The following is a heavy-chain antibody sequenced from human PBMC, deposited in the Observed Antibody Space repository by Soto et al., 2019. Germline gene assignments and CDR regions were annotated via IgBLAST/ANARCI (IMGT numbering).Heavy chain of an antibody. V-gene: IGHV1-8*01. Sequence: QVQLVQSGAEVKKPGASVKVSCKASGYTFTSYDINWVRQATGQGLEWMGWMNPNSGNTGYAQKFQGRVTMTRNTSISTAYMELSSLSSGVTGVYYCARGRRDGYRKYYFDYWGQGALVTVSS. J-gene: IGHJ4*02. CDR2: MNPNSGNT. D-gene: IGHD5-12*01. CDR1: GYTFTSYD. CDR3: ARGRRDGYRKYYFDY.